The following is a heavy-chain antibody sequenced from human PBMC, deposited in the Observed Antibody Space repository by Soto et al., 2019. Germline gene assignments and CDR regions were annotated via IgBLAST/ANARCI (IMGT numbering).Heavy chain of an antibody. Sequence: QVQLVESGGGVVRPGGSLRLSCAASGFIFSTYGMHWVRQAPGKGLEWVAVISDHGRTQFYSDSVRGRFTISRDNSMDTLFLQMNSLRAEDTAVYYCAKEHYNDVGNYYEYWGQGTLVTVSS. CDR1: GFIFSTYG. CDR3: AKEHYNDVGNYYEY. D-gene: IGHD3-10*01. CDR2: ISDHGRTQ. V-gene: IGHV3-30*18. J-gene: IGHJ4*02.